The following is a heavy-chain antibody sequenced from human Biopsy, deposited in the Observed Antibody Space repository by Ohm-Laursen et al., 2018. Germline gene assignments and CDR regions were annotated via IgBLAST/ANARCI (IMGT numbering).Heavy chain of an antibody. J-gene: IGHJ4*02. D-gene: IGHD3-3*01. Sequence: GPSVKVSCKASGGPSSNYAFSWVRQAPGQGLEWVGRIVPILGHLNYAQRFQGRVSTTADKSTTYVYMELSRLTSGDTAVYYCAADADGYYTEFDYWGPGTLVTVSS. CDR2: IVPILGHL. CDR3: AADADGYYTEFDY. V-gene: IGHV1-69*04. CDR1: GGPSSNYA.